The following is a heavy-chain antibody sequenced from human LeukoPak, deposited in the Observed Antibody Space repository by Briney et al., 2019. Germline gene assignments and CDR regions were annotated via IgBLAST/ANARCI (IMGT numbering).Heavy chain of an antibody. Sequence: PSETLSLTCTVSGGSISSYYCSWIRQPAGKGLEWIGRIQISGNTNYNPSLKSRATMSVDTSKNQFSLKLTSVTAAGTAVYYCARDLLRGDYGTGDYWGQGTLVTVSS. CDR3: ARDLLRGDYGTGDY. D-gene: IGHD4-17*01. J-gene: IGHJ4*02. V-gene: IGHV4-4*07. CDR1: GGSISSYY. CDR2: IQISGNT.